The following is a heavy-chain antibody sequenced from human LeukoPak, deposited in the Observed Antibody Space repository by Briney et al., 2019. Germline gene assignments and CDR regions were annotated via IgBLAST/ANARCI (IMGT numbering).Heavy chain of an antibody. CDR1: GGSISSYY. CDR3: AREGCSSTSCQGYYYYMDV. J-gene: IGHJ6*03. V-gene: IGHV4-59*01. CDR2: IYYSGST. D-gene: IGHD2-2*01. Sequence: PSETLSLTCTVSGGSISSYYWSWIRQPPGKGLEWIGYIYYSGSTNYNPSLKSRVTISVDTSKNQFSLKLSSVTAADTAVYYCAREGCSSTSCQGYYYYMDVWGKGTTVTVSS.